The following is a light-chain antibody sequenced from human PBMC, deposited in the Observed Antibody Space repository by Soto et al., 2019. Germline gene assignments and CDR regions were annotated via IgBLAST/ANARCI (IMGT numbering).Light chain of an antibody. J-gene: IGKJ1*01. Sequence: IQMTQSPSTLSASVGDRVTMTCRASQGISSCLVWYQQKPGKAPKLLIYAASSLQSGVPSRFSGCGSGTDLPLTISGLQPEDLATYYCQQANSFTSTFGQGTKV. V-gene: IGKV1-12*02. CDR3: QQANSFTST. CDR1: QGISSC. CDR2: AAS.